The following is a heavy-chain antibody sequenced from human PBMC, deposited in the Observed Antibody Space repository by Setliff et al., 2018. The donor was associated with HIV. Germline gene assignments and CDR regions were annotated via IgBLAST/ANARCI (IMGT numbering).Heavy chain of an antibody. CDR1: GFTFSSYA. J-gene: IGHJ1*01. CDR3: ARDSGPYYDYVWGTYRPIYFQH. CDR2: IWYDGSNI. V-gene: IGHV3-33*01. D-gene: IGHD3-16*02. Sequence: PGGSLRLSCVVSGFTFSSYAMHWVRQAPGKGLEWVAIIWYDGSNIYYADSVKGRFTISRDNAKNTLYLQMNSLRVEDTGIYYCARDSGPYYDYVWGTYRPIYFQHWGQGALVTVSS.